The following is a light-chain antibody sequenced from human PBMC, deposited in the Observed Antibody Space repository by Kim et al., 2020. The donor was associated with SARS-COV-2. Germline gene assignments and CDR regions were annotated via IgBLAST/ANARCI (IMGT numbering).Light chain of an antibody. J-gene: IGKJ1*01. CDR3: QQSHIART. V-gene: IGKV1-39*01. Sequence: DIQMTQSPSSLSASVGDRVTISCRASQSINTYLNWYQQKPGKAPNLLIYGASNLQSGVPSRFNGSGSGTDFTLTISSLQPEDSATYYCQQSHIARTFGQGTKVDIK. CDR1: QSINTY. CDR2: GAS.